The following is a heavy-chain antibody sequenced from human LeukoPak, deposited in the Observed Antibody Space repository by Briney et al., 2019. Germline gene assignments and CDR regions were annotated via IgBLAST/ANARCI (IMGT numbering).Heavy chain of an antibody. Sequence: GGSLRLSCAASGFTFSNYAMSWVRQAPGKGLEWVSAISGNGGSTYYADSVKGRFAISRDNSKNTLYLQMNSLRAEDTAVYYCAKISPYGGNSAWGQGPLVTVSS. CDR1: GFTFSNYA. CDR2: ISGNGGST. D-gene: IGHD4-23*01. V-gene: IGHV3-23*01. J-gene: IGHJ4*02. CDR3: AKISPYGGNSA.